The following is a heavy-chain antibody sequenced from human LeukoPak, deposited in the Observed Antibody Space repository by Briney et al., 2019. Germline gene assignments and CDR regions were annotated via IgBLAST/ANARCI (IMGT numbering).Heavy chain of an antibody. CDR2: IAHDGSIK. D-gene: IGHD1-14*01. Sequence: PGGSLSLSCAASGFAFGSYVMHWVRQTPGKGLEWVAVIAHDGSIKYYGESVKGRFTISRDNSKNTMSVQMDDLRAEDTAVYYCTRYNNDHFDYWGQGTLVTVSS. CDR1: GFAFGSYV. V-gene: IGHV3-30*03. J-gene: IGHJ4*02. CDR3: TRYNNDHFDY.